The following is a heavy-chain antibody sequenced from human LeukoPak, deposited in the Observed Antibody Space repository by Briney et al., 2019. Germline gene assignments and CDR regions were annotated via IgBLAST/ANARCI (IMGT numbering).Heavy chain of an antibody. D-gene: IGHD3-22*01. Sequence: GRSLRLSCAASGFTFSSYAMHWVRQAPGKGLEWVAVISYDGSNKYYADSVKGRFTISRDNSKNTLFLQMNSLRAEDTAVYYCAKGIDTTGYYPFDYWGQGTLVTVSS. CDR2: ISYDGSNK. V-gene: IGHV3-30*04. J-gene: IGHJ4*02. CDR3: AKGIDTTGYYPFDY. CDR1: GFTFSSYA.